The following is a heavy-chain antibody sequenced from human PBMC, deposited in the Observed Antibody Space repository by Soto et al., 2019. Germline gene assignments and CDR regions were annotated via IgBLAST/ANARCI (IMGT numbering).Heavy chain of an antibody. D-gene: IGHD2-15*01. J-gene: IGHJ4*02. Sequence: GGSLKISCKGSGYSFTSYWIGWVRQRPGKGLEWMGIIYPGDSDTRYSPSFPGQVTISADKSISTAYLQWSSLKASDTAMYYCARQQYCSGGSCYMAPSDYWGQGTLVTVSS. V-gene: IGHV5-51*01. CDR2: IYPGDSDT. CDR3: ARQQYCSGGSCYMAPSDY. CDR1: GYSFTSYW.